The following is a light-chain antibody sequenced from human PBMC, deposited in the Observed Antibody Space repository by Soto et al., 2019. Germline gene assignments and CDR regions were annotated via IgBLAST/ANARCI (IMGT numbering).Light chain of an antibody. V-gene: IGKV4-1*01. J-gene: IGKJ4*01. CDR3: QQYYETPLT. CDR1: QSLLYSSNNKNY. Sequence: DIVMTQSPDSLAVFLGETATINCKSRQSLLYSSNNKNYLAWYRQKPRQPPELLIYWAYTRESGVPGRYSGSGSGTDFTLTISSLRAEDVAIYYCQQYYETPLTFGGGTTVEIK. CDR2: WAY.